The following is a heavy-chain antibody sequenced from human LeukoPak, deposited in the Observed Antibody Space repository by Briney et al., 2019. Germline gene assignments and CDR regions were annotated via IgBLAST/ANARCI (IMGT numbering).Heavy chain of an antibody. CDR3: ARDGEMYSYMDV. J-gene: IGHJ6*03. CDR1: GYSFTSYG. D-gene: IGHD4-11*01. V-gene: IGHV1-18*01. CDR2: ISAYNGHT. Sequence: ASVKVSCKASGYSFTSYGINWVRQAPGQGLEWMGWISAYNGHTNYAQKFHDRVTMTTDTSTSTAYMELRSLRSDDTAVYYCARDGEMYSYMDVWGKGTTVTVSS.